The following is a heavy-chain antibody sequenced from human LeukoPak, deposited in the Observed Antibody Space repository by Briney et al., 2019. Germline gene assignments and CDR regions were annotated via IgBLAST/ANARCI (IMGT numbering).Heavy chain of an antibody. CDR2: ISYDGSNK. V-gene: IGHV3-30*19. Sequence: GGSLRLSCAASGFTFSSYGMHWVRQAPGKGLEWVAVISYDGSNKYYADSVKGRFTISRDNSKNTLYLQMNSLRAEDTAVYYCARDGPYSSSWINWFDPWGQGTLVTVSS. D-gene: IGHD6-13*01. CDR3: ARDGPYSSSWINWFDP. J-gene: IGHJ5*02. CDR1: GFTFSSYG.